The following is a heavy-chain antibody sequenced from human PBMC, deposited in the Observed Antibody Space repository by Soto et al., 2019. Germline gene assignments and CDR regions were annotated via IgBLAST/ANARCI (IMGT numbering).Heavy chain of an antibody. D-gene: IGHD3-22*01. J-gene: IGHJ5*02. CDR1: GGSISSGGYY. CDR3: ARAEYYDSSGPGWFDP. V-gene: IGHV4-31*03. CDR2: IYYSGST. Sequence: NPSETLSLTCTVSGGSISSGGYYWSWIRQHPGKGLEWTGYIYYSGSTYYNPSLKSRVTISVDTSKNQFSLKLSSVTAADTAVYYCARAEYYDSSGPGWFDPWGQGTLVTVSS.